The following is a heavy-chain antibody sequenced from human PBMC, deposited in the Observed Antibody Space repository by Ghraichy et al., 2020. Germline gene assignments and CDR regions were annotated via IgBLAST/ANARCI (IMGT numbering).Heavy chain of an antibody. V-gene: IGHV4-34*01. D-gene: IGHD5-18*01. CDR2: INHSGST. CDR1: GGSFSGYY. J-gene: IGHJ4*02. CDR3: ARGGGYSYSDFDY. Sequence: SETLSLTCAVYGGSFSGYYWCWIRKPPGKGMEWIGEINHSGSTNYNPSLKSRVTISVDTSKNQFSLKLCSVTAADTAVYYCARGGGYSYSDFDYWGQGTLVTVSS.